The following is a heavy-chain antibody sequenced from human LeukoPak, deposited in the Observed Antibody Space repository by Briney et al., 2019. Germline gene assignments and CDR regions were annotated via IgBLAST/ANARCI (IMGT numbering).Heavy chain of an antibody. J-gene: IGHJ4*02. CDR3: AKAGPTYGSGSPIDY. CDR2: VSGGGGST. D-gene: IGHD3-10*01. CDR1: GFTVSTNC. V-gene: IGHV3-23*01. Sequence: GGSLRLSCAASGFTVSTNCMTWVRQAPGKGLEWVSSVSGGGGSTYYADSVKGRFTISRDNSKNSLYLQLNNLIAEATAVYFCAKAGPTYGSGSPIDYWGQGTLVTVSS.